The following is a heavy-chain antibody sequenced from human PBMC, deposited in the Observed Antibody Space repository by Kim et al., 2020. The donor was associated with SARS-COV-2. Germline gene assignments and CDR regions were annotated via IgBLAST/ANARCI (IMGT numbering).Heavy chain of an antibody. CDR3: TRIPATALAFWDAFDI. J-gene: IGHJ3*02. V-gene: IGHV3-73*01. D-gene: IGHD3-3*02. Sequence: SGKGRVTISRDNSRNTAYLEMNGLKTEDTAVYYCTRIPATALAFWDAFDIWGQGTMVTVSS.